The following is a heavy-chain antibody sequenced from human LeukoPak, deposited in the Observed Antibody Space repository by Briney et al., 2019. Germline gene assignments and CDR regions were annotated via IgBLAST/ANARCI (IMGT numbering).Heavy chain of an antibody. J-gene: IGHJ4*02. Sequence: PAGSLSLSCAAYTFTFSSYDMEWVRQAPGKGLVWVAVISYGGSKKYYTDSVKGRFTIARDNSKNTLYLQMNSLRAEDTAVYYCARIDYYDSSGYLAPLDYWGEGTLVTVSS. CDR2: ISYGGSKK. CDR1: TFTFSSYD. V-gene: IGHV3-30-3*01. CDR3: ARIDYYDSSGYLAPLDY. D-gene: IGHD3-22*01.